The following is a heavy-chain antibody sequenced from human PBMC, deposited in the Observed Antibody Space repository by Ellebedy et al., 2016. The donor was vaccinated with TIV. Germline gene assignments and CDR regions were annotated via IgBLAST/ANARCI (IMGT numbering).Heavy chain of an antibody. Sequence: ASVKVSCXASGYTFTSYGISWVRQAPGQGLEWMGWISAYNGNTIYAQKFQGRVTMTEDTSTDTAYMELSSLRSEDTAVYYCATDRDTAMVTSGFDYWGQGTLVTVSS. D-gene: IGHD5-18*01. V-gene: IGHV1-18*04. J-gene: IGHJ4*02. CDR3: ATDRDTAMVTSGFDY. CDR1: GYTFTSYG. CDR2: ISAYNGNT.